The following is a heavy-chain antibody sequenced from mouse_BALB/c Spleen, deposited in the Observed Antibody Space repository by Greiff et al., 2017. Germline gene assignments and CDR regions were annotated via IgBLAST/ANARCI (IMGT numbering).Heavy chain of an antibody. CDR3: AKEGPYYGNYEFAY. J-gene: IGHJ3*01. D-gene: IGHD2-10*01. CDR2: ILTGSGST. V-gene: IGHV1-9*01. Sequence: QVQLQQSRAELMKPGASVKISCKDTGYTFSSYWIEWVKQRPGHGLEWIGEILTGSGSTNYNEKFKGKATFTEDTSSNTAYMQLSSLTSEDSAVYYCAKEGPYYGNYEFAYWGQGTLVTVSA. CDR1: GYTFSSYW.